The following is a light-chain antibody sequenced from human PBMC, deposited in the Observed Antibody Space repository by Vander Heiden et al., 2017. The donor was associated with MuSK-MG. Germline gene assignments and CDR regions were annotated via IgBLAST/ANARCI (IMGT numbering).Light chain of an antibody. Sequence: DVQMTQRPSSLSASVGDRVTITCPASQDIDTYVNWYQLKPGKAPKLLIDTASNLQSGVPSRFSGSGSATEIPLTITSLPPEDFATYYCQQSYSTPPTFGGGTKVEIK. CDR3: QQSYSTPPT. CDR2: TAS. CDR1: QDIDTY. J-gene: IGKJ4*02. V-gene: IGKV1-39*01.